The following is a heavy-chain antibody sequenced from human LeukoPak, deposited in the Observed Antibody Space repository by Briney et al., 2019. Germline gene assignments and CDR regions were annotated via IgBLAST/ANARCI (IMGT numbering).Heavy chain of an antibody. CDR3: ARGHTAVTRHFDF. Sequence: GGSLRLSCAASGFTFSDYYVSWIRQAPGKGLEWVSIISSGSSAIFSADALKGRFTISRDDAKNLLYLDMNSLRAEDTAVYYCARGHTAVTRHFDFWGQGTLVTVSS. J-gene: IGHJ4*02. D-gene: IGHD4-17*01. V-gene: IGHV3-11*04. CDR2: ISSGSSAI. CDR1: GFTFSDYY.